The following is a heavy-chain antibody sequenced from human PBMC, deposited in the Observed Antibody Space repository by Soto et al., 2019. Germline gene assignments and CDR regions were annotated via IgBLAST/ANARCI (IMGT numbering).Heavy chain of an antibody. CDR1: GYTFTSHA. V-gene: IGHV1-3*01. J-gene: IGHJ4*02. CDR3: ARDSPPVDY. CDR2: INAGNSNT. Sequence: ASVKVSCKASGYTFTSHAIHWVRQAPGQRLEWMGWINAGNSNTKYSQKFQGRVTITRDTSASTAYMELRSLRSDDTAVYYCARDSPPVDYWGQGTLVTV.